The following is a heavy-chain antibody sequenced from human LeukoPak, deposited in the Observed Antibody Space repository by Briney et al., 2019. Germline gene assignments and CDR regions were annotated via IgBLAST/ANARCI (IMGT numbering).Heavy chain of an antibody. J-gene: IGHJ6*02. CDR1: GFTFSSYE. CDR3: AREWLLCMDV. D-gene: IGHD6-19*01. V-gene: IGHV3-48*03. CDR2: ISSSGSTI. Sequence: PGGSLRLSCAASGFTFSSYEMNWVRQAPGKGLEWVSYISSSGSTIYYADSVKSRFAISRDNAKNSLYLQMNSLRAEDTAVYYCAREWLLCMDVWGQGTTVTVSS.